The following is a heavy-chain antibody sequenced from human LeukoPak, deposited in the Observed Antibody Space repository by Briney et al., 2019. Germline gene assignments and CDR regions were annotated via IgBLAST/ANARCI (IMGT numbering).Heavy chain of an antibody. J-gene: IGHJ6*04. D-gene: IGHD3-10*02. CDR2: ISWNSGSI. CDR3: AELGITMIGGV. CDR1: GFTFDDYA. V-gene: IGHV3-9*01. Sequence: GGSLRLSCAACGFTFDDYAMHWVRQAPGKGLEWVSGISWNSGSIGYADSVKGRFTISRDNAKNSLYLQMNSLRAEDTAVYYCAELGITMIGGVWGKGTTVTISS.